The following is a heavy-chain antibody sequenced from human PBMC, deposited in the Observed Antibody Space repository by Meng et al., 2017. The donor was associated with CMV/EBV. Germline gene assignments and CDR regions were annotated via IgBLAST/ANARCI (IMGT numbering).Heavy chain of an antibody. J-gene: IGHJ6*02. CDR3: AKGVYSSGYYYYGMDV. V-gene: IGHV3-23*01. D-gene: IGHD6-19*01. Sequence: GGSLRPSWVGSGFSFDNYAMSWVRQAPGRGLEWVSTISGSGCSRYYADSVKGRFTISRDNSKNTLYLQMNSLRTEDTAVYYCAKGVYSSGYYYYGMDVWGQGTTVTVSS. CDR1: GFSFDNYA. CDR2: ISGSGCSR.